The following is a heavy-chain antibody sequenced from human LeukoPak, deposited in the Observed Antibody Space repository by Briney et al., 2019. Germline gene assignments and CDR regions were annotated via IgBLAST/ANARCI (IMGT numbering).Heavy chain of an antibody. V-gene: IGHV3-48*04. J-gene: IGHJ6*02. CDR3: ARGYVLRYFDYYGMDV. Sequence: GGSLRLSCAASGFTFSSYAMSWVRQAPGKGLEWVSYISSSSSTIYYADSVKGRFTISRDNAKNSLYLQMNSLRAEDTAVYYCARGYVLRYFDYYGMDVWGQGTTVTVSS. CDR2: ISSSSSTI. D-gene: IGHD3-9*01. CDR1: GFTFSSYA.